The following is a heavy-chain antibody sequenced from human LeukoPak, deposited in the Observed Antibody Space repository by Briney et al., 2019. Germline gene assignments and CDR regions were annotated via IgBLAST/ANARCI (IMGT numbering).Heavy chain of an antibody. J-gene: IGHJ6*02. CDR1: GYTFTSYY. Sequence: ASVKVSCKASGYTFTSYYMHWVRPAPGQGLEWMGWISAYNGNTNYAQKLQGRVTMTTDTSTSTAYMELRSLRSDDTAVYYCARELAALYYYGMDVWGQGTTVTVSS. CDR3: ARELAALYYYGMDV. V-gene: IGHV1-18*04. D-gene: IGHD6-25*01. CDR2: ISAYNGNT.